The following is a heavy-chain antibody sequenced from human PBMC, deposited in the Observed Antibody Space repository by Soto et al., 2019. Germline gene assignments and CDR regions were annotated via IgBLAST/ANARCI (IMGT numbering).Heavy chain of an antibody. CDR1: GYTFTSYD. Sequence: QVQLVQSGAEVKKPGASVKVSCKASGYTFTSYDINWVRQATGQGLEYLGWMNPNSGNTGYVQKLQGRVTMTRKNYISTGYMEVSSLRSEDTAVYYCARGVQCGDYSRSCEACGQGTRVTGSS. CDR2: MNPNSGNT. CDR3: ARGVQCGDYSRSCEA. J-gene: IGHJ5*02. V-gene: IGHV1-8*01. D-gene: IGHD4-17*01.